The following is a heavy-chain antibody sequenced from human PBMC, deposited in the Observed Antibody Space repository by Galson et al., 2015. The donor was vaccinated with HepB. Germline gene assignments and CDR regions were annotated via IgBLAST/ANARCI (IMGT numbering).Heavy chain of an antibody. Sequence: SLRLSCAASGFAFSKYAMHWVRQAPGKGLEWVSIMWFDGSKQYYADSVKGRFTISRDNSKNILYLQMNSLRAEDTAVYYCARDVEFIDYDGMISDALDMWGQGTMGTVSS. V-gene: IGHV3-33*01. CDR3: ARDVEFIDYDGMISDALDM. CDR2: MWFDGSKQ. CDR1: GFAFSKYA. D-gene: IGHD4-23*01. J-gene: IGHJ3*02.